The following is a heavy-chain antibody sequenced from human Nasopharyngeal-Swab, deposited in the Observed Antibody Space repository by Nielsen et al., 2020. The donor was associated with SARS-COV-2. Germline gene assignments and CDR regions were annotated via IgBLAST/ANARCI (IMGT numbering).Heavy chain of an antibody. CDR2: IRSKTYGGAP. V-gene: IGHV3-49*01. CDR1: GFTFGDYA. Sequence: GGSLRLSCTTSGFTFGDYAMSWFRQAPGKGLEGVGFIRSKTYGGAPEYAASGKGRFTISRDGAESIAYLQMNSLETEDTGVYYCARSVGSFYGQGAFDIWGQGTMVTVSS. CDR3: ARSVGSFYGQGAFDI. J-gene: IGHJ3*02. D-gene: IGHD1-26*01.